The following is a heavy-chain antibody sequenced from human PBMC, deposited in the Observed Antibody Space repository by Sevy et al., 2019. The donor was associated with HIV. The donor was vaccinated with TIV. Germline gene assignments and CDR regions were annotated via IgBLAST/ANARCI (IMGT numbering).Heavy chain of an antibody. CDR1: GFTFSKYS. V-gene: IGHV3-23*01. CDR3: AREGCTKPHDY. J-gene: IGHJ4*02. CDR2: LSFGCGEI. Sequence: GGSLRLSCAASGFTFSKYSMSWVRQPPGKGLEWLSILSFGCGEINYADSVKGRFTISRDNSKSSVYLQMNNLGPEVTAVYYCAREGCTKPHDYWGQGTLVTVSS. D-gene: IGHD2-8*01.